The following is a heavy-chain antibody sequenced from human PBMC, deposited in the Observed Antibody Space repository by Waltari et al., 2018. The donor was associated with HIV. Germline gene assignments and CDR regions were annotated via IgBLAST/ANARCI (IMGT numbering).Heavy chain of an antibody. CDR1: GYSISSGYY. V-gene: IGHV4-38-2*02. D-gene: IGHD3-22*01. Sequence: QVQLQESGPGLVKPSETLSLTCTVSGYSISSGYYWGWIRQPPGKGLEWIGSSYHSGSTYYNPSLKSRVTISVDTSKNQFSLKLSSVTAADTAVYYCALAKYYYDSKSAFDIWGQGTMVTVSS. J-gene: IGHJ3*02. CDR3: ALAKYYYDSKSAFDI. CDR2: SYHSGST.